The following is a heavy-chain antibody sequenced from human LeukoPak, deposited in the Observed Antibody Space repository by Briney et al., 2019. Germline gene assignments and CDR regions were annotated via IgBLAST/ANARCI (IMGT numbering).Heavy chain of an antibody. CDR3: ATVTIFGVDPFDY. CDR2: ISYDGSNK. J-gene: IGHJ4*02. V-gene: IGHV3-30-3*01. Sequence: GGSLRLSCAASGFTFSSYAMHWVRQAPGKGREWVAVISYDGSNKYYADSVKGRFTISRDNSKNTLYLQMNSLRAEDTAVYYCATVTIFGVDPFDYWGQGTLVTVSS. CDR1: GFTFSSYA. D-gene: IGHD3-3*01.